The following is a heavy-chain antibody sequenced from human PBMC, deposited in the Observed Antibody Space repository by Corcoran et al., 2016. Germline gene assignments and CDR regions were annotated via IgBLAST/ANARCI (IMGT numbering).Heavy chain of an antibody. D-gene: IGHD4-17*01. CDR1: GYTFTNYG. V-gene: IGHV1-3*01. J-gene: IGHJ4*02. Sequence: HVQLVQSGAEVKKPGASVKVSCKASGYTFTNYGIHWVRQAPGQRLEWMGWINAGKGNTKYSQKFQGRVTITRDTSASTAYMDLYSLRSEDTAVYYCARAPVTTVDYWGQGTLVTVSS. CDR2: INAGKGNT. CDR3: ARAPVTTVDY.